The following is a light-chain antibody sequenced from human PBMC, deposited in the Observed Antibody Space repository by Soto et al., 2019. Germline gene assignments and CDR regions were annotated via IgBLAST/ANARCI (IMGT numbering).Light chain of an antibody. Sequence: EIVLTQSPATLSLSPGERATLSCAPSQSVISNYLAWYQQKPGQAPRLLHYGASSRATGIPDRFSGGGSAEDFTLIISRLEPEDFAVYYCQQYVASPLNFGGGTKVDIK. J-gene: IGKJ4*01. V-gene: IGKV3-20*01. CDR3: QQYVASPLN. CDR2: GAS. CDR1: QSVISNY.